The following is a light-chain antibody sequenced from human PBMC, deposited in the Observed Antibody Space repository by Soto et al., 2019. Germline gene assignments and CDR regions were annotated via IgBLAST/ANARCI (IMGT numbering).Light chain of an antibody. Sequence: SVLTQPPSASGSPGQSVTISCTVTSSDVRGYNSVSWYQQHPGKAPRLLLFEVTKRPSGVPDRFSGSRSGNTASLTVSGLQAEDEADYYCSSYAGGPYVFGAGTKLTVL. CDR2: EVT. CDR3: SSYAGGPYV. J-gene: IGLJ1*01. CDR1: SSDVRGYNS. V-gene: IGLV2-8*01.